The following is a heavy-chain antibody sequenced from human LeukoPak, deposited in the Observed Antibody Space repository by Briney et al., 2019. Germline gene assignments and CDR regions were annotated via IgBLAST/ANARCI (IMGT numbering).Heavy chain of an antibody. CDR3: AKDIASSPPVRPFDY. CDR2: ISGSGGST. D-gene: IGHD2-21*01. V-gene: IGHV3-23*01. J-gene: IGHJ4*02. Sequence: GGSLRLSCAASGFTFSSYAMSWVRQAPGKGLEWVSSISGSGGSTYYADSVKGRFTISRDNSKNTLYLQMNSLRAEDTAVYYCAKDIASSPPVRPFDYWGQGTLVTVSS. CDR1: GFTFSSYA.